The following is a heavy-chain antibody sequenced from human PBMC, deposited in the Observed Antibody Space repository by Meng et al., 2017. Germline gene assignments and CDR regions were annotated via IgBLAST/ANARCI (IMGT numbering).Heavy chain of an antibody. V-gene: IGHV4-39*07. D-gene: IGHD1-26*01. J-gene: IGHJ3*02. CDR1: GGSISSSSYY. CDR3: ARDEWGAGWVEVPFMVTDI. CDR2: IYYSGST. Sequence: SETLSLTCTVAGGSISSSSYYWGWIRQPPGKGLEWIGSIYYSGSTYYNPSLKCRVTISVDTSKNQFSLKLSSVTAADTAVYYCARDEWGAGWVEVPFMVTDIWGQGTMVTVSS.